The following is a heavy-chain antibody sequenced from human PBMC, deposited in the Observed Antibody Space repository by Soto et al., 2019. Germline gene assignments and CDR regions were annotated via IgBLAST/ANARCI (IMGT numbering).Heavy chain of an antibody. CDR3: ARPSDVGLASSFEY. CDR2: IYPGNSNT. J-gene: IGHJ4*02. CDR1: GYSFTNYW. V-gene: IGHV5-51*01. Sequence: GESLNISCKGSGYSFTNYWIGWVRQMPGTGLEWMGIIYPGNSNTRYSPSFEGQVTMSADKSISTAYLQWSSLRASDTAIYFCARPSDVGLASSFEYWGQGTQVTVSS.